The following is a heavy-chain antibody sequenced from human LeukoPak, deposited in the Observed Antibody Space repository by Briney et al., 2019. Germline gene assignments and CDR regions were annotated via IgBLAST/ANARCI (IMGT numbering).Heavy chain of an antibody. D-gene: IGHD6-13*01. Sequence: GSLRLSCAASGFTFDDYAMHWVRQAPGKGLEWVSLITWDAGSTYYADSVRGRFTISRDNSKNSLYLQMNSLRAEDTASYYCAKGTSSWHEFDYWGQGTLVTVSS. CDR1: GFTFDDYA. V-gene: IGHV3-43D*03. J-gene: IGHJ4*02. CDR2: ITWDAGST. CDR3: AKGTSSWHEFDY.